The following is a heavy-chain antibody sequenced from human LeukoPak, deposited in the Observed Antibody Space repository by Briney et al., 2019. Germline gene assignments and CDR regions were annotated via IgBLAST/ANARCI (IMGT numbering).Heavy chain of an antibody. CDR3: ARGDYGNQRSNNWFDP. V-gene: IGHV4-34*01. CDR1: GESFRAYY. J-gene: IGHJ5*02. Sequence: KASETLSLTRAVYGESFRAYYWTWLRQPPGKGLEWIGEISHSGSTNYNPSLKSRVTISVDTSKNQFSLRLSSVTAADTAVYYCARGDYGNQRSNNWFDPWGQGTLVTVST. D-gene: IGHD4-11*01. CDR2: ISHSGST.